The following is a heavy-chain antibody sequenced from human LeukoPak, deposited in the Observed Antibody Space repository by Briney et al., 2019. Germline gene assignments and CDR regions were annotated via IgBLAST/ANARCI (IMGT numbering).Heavy chain of an antibody. J-gene: IGHJ6*02. Sequence: SQTLSLTCTVSGGSISSGGYYWSWIRQHPGKGLEWIGYIYYSGSTYYNPSLKSRVTISVDTSKNQFSLKLSSVTAADTAVYYCARELEGLGYYYYSMDVWGQGTTVTVSS. D-gene: IGHD2-21*01. CDR1: GGSISSGGYY. V-gene: IGHV4-31*03. CDR2: IYYSGST. CDR3: ARELEGLGYYYYSMDV.